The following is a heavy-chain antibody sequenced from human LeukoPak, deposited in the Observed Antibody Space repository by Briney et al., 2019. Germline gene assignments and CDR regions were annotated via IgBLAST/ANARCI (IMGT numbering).Heavy chain of an antibody. J-gene: IGHJ4*02. CDR2: IYYSGST. CDR1: GGSISSYY. V-gene: IGHV4-59*01. D-gene: IGHD3-22*01. Sequence: PSETLSLTCTVSGGSISSYYWSWIRQPPGKRLEWIGYIYYSGSTNYNPSLKSRVTISVDTSKNQFSLKLSSVTAADTAVYYCARENYYDSSGSFDYWGQGTLVTVSS. CDR3: ARENYYDSSGSFDY.